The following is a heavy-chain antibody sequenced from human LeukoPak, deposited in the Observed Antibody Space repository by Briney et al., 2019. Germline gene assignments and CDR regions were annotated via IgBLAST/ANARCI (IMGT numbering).Heavy chain of an antibody. Sequence: GGSLRLSCAASGFTFNSHAMNWVRQAPGKGLEWVSAVSGSGGSTYYADSVKGRFAISRDNSKNMLYLQMNSLRAEETAVYYCAKGMYYYGSGSSGDYWGQGTLVTVSS. D-gene: IGHD3-10*01. J-gene: IGHJ4*02. CDR2: VSGSGGST. CDR1: GFTFNSHA. V-gene: IGHV3-23*01. CDR3: AKGMYYYGSGSSGDY.